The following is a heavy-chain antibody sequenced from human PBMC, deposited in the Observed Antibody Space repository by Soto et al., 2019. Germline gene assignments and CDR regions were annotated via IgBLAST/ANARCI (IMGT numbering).Heavy chain of an antibody. Sequence: GGSLRLSCAASGFTFSSYSMNWVRQAPGKGLEWVSSISSSSSYIYYADSVKGRFTISRDNAKNSLYLQMNSLRDEDTAVYYCARERCSGGTCYYSYDAFDIWGQGTLVTVSS. V-gene: IGHV3-21*01. CDR3: ARERCSGGTCYYSYDAFDI. CDR1: GFTFSSYS. D-gene: IGHD2-15*01. J-gene: IGHJ3*02. CDR2: ISSSSSYI.